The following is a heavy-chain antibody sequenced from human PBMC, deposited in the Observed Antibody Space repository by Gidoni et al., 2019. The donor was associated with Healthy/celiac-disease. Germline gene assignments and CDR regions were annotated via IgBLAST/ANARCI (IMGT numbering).Heavy chain of an antibody. V-gene: IGHV4-59*01. CDR1: GGSISSYY. J-gene: IGHJ4*02. D-gene: IGHD3-9*01. Sequence: QVQLQESGPGLVKPSETLSLTCTVSGGSISSYYWSWIRQPPGKGLEWIGYIYYSGSTNYNPSLKSRVTISVDTSKNQFSLKLSSVTAADTAVYYCAREYDILTGYIWGQGTLVTVSS. CDR3: AREYDILTGYI. CDR2: IYYSGST.